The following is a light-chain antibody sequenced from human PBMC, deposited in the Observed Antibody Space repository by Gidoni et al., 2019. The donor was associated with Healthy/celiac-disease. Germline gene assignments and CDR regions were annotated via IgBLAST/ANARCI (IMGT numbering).Light chain of an antibody. CDR3: QQYGSSPLT. Sequence: IVLSQSPGTLSLSPGDRATLYCRASQSVSSSYLAWYQQKPGQAPRLLIYGASSRATGIPDRFSGSGSGTDFTLTISRLEPEDFAVYYCQQYGSSPLTFXGXPKVEIK. CDR2: GAS. V-gene: IGKV3-20*01. CDR1: QSVSSSY. J-gene: IGKJ4*01.